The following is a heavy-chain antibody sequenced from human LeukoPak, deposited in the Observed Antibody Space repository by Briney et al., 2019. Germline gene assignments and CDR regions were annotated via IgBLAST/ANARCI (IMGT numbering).Heavy chain of an antibody. CDR1: GGTFSSYG. V-gene: IGHV1-69*01. J-gene: IGHJ5*02. Sequence: SVKVSCKASGGTFSSYGISWVRQAPGQGLEWMGGIIPIFGTANYAQKFQGRVTITADESTSTAYMELSSLRSEDTAVYYCATSTVVKYFAWFDPWGQGTLVTVSS. CDR3: ATSTVVKYFAWFDP. CDR2: IIPIFGTA. D-gene: IGHD4-23*01.